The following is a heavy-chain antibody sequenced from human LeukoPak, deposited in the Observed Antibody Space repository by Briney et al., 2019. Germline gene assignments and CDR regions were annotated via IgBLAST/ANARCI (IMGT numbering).Heavy chain of an antibody. J-gene: IGHJ4*02. CDR3: ARSAYPGNSVIED. V-gene: IGHV3-74*01. CDR1: GITFSSYW. Sequence: GGSLRLSCAGSGITFSSYWMHWVRQAPGKGLVWVSRINSDRRSTNYADSVKGRFTISRDNAKNTLYLQMNSLRAEDTAVYYCARSAYPGNSVIEDWGRGTLVTVSS. CDR2: INSDRRST. D-gene: IGHD4-23*01.